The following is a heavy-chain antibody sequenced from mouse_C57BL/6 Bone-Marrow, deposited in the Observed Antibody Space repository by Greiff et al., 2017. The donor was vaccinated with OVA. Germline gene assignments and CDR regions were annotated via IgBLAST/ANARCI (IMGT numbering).Heavy chain of an antibody. J-gene: IGHJ2*01. V-gene: IGHV7-3*01. CDR2: IRNKANGYTT. CDR3: ARYLLRSYFDY. D-gene: IGHD1-1*01. CDR1: GFTFTDYY. Sequence: EVHLVESGGGLVQPGGSLSLSCAASGFTFTDYYMSWVRQPPGKALEWLGFIRNKANGYTTEYSASVKGRFTISRDNSQSILYLQMNALRAEDSATDYCARYLLRSYFDYWGQGTTLTVSS.